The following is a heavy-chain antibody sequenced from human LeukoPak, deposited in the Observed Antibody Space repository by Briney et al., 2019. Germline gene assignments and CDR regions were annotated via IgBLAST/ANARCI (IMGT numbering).Heavy chain of an antibody. J-gene: IGHJ4*02. CDR3: ARFTGGDYYGRLDY. D-gene: IGHD2-21*02. CDR1: GFTFNKNG. V-gene: IGHV3-33*01. Sequence: TGGSLRLSCAASGFTFNKNGMHWVRQAPGKGLEWVALIWYDGSKTYYADSVKGRFTISRDSSTLFLQMNSLAAEDTAVYYCARFTGGDYYGRLDYWGQGTLVTVSS. CDR2: IWYDGSKT.